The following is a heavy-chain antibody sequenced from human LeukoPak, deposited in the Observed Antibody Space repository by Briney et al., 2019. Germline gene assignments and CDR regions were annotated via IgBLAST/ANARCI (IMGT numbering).Heavy chain of an antibody. CDR2: TYSGGST. V-gene: IGHV3-53*01. CDR1: GFSVNSNY. J-gene: IGHJ4*02. Sequence: GVSLRLSCAASGFSVNSNYMSWVRQAPGKGLEWVSVTYSGGSTYYADSVKGRFTISRDNSKNTLYLQMNSVRAEDTAVYYCTRPPPYDSSGYYSSGYFDYSGQGTLVTVSS. CDR3: TRPPPYDSSGYYSSGYFDY. D-gene: IGHD3-22*01.